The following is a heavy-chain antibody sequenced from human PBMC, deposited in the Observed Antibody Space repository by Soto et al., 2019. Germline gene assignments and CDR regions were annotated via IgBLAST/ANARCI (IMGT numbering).Heavy chain of an antibody. J-gene: IGHJ6*02. D-gene: IGHD6-13*01. CDR1: GYTFTSYA. Sequence: ASVKVSCKASGYTFTSYAMHWVRQAPGQSLEWMGWINAGNGDTKYSQNFRGRVTITTNTSASTAYMELSSLRSEDTAVYYCARYEQQRDYYGMDVWGQGTTVTVSS. CDR3: ARYEQQRDYYGMDV. CDR2: INAGNGDT. V-gene: IGHV1-3*01.